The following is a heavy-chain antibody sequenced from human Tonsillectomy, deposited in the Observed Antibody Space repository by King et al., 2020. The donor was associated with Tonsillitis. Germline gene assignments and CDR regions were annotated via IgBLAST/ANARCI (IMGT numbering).Heavy chain of an antibody. Sequence: VQLVESGGGLVQPGGSLRLSCAASGFTFSSYSMNWVRQAPGKGLEWVSNIDINSDTLYYADSGEGRFTISRDNAKKSLYLQLNSLRAEDTAVYYCARDQNWAFDYWGQGTLVTVSS. CDR1: GFTFSSYS. CDR3: ARDQNWAFDY. J-gene: IGHJ4*02. V-gene: IGHV3-48*01. CDR2: IDINSDTL. D-gene: IGHD7-27*01.